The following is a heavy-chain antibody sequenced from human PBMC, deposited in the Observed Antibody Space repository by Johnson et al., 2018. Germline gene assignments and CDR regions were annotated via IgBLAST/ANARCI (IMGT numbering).Heavy chain of an antibody. CDR2: IIPLFGTT. Sequence: QVQLVQSGAEVKKPRSSVKVSCKVSGGTLSSYAISWVRQAPGQGLEWLGGIIPLFGTTNYAQKFQGRVTITADESPSTAYMEMSSLGSEDTAVYYCARDLIEFQKYYSGYDYYYYCGMDVWGQGTTVSVSS. D-gene: IGHD5-12*01. CDR3: ARDLIEFQKYYSGYDYYYYCGMDV. V-gene: IGHV1-69*12. CDR1: GGTLSSYA. J-gene: IGHJ6*02.